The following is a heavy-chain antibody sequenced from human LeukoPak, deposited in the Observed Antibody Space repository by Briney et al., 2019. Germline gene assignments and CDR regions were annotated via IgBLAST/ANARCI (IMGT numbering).Heavy chain of an antibody. CDR1: GGSISSSSYY. CDR3: ARRDYYDSSGFDY. J-gene: IGHJ4*02. V-gene: IGHV4-39*01. CDR2: IYYSGST. Sequence: PSETLSLTCTVSGGSISSSSYYWGWIRQPPGKGLEWIGSIYYSGSTYYNPSLKSRVTISVDTSKNQFSLKLSSVTAADTAVYYCARRDYYDSSGFDYWGQGTLATVSS. D-gene: IGHD3-22*01.